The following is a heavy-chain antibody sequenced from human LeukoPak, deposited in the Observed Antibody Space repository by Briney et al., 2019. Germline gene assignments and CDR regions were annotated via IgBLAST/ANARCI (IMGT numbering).Heavy chain of an antibody. CDR2: MNPNTSVT. CDR1: RYIFTNYY. J-gene: IGHJ5*02. D-gene: IGHD1-1*01. Sequence: ASVKVSCKASRYIFTNYYMHWVRRAPGQGLEWMGWMNPNTSVTSYAQKFQGRVTMTRDTSINTAYMELSGLRSDDTAVYYCARSAPGSWFDPWGQGTLVTVSS. CDR3: ARSAPGSWFDP. V-gene: IGHV1-2*02.